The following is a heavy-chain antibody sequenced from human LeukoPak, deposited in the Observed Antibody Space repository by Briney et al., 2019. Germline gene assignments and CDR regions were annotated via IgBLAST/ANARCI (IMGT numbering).Heavy chain of an antibody. CDR3: TRDRSRAEDD. CDR1: GFTFSGHW. V-gene: IGHV3-7*01. D-gene: IGHD1-14*01. CDR2: INQGGSDK. J-gene: IGHJ4*02. Sequence: PGGSLRLSCAASGFTFSGHWMSWVRQAPGKGLEWVANINQGGSDKYYVDSVKGRFTISRDNANNLLYLQMNSLRGEDTAVYYCTRDRSRAEDDWGQGTLVTLSS.